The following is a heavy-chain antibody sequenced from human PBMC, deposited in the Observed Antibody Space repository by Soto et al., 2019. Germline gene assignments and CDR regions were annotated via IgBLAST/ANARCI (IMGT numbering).Heavy chain of an antibody. CDR3: ARDPLGHCGGGSCYGIDY. V-gene: IGHV1-46*01. Sequence: ASVKVSCKTSGYHFTHYYMHWVRQAPGQGLEWVGIINPTDGRTSNAQKFQGRVTMTRDTSTTTVYLDLSSLRSDDTAVYYCARDPLGHCGGGSCYGIDYWGQGPLVTVSS. CDR1: GYHFTHYY. CDR2: INPTDGRT. D-gene: IGHD2-15*01. J-gene: IGHJ4*02.